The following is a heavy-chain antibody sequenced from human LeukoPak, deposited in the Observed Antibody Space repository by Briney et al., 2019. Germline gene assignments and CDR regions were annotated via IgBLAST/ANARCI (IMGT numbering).Heavy chain of an antibody. V-gene: IGHV4-30-4*01. CDR2: IYYSGST. CDR1: GGSISSGDYY. Sequence: SQTLSLTCTVSGGSISSGDYYWSWIRQPPGKGLEWIGYIYYSGSTYYNPSLKSRVTISVDTSKNQFSLKLSSVTAADTAVYYCARAAPYYDILTGYYFDYWGQGTLVTVSS. D-gene: IGHD3-9*01. CDR3: ARAAPYYDILTGYYFDY. J-gene: IGHJ4*02.